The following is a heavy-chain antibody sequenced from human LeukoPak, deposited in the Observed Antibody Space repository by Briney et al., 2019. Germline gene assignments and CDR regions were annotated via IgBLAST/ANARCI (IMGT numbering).Heavy chain of an antibody. V-gene: IGHV1-18*01. J-gene: IGHJ5*02. Sequence: ASVKVSCKASGFTFTNYGISWVRQAPGQGLEWMGWISAYNGDTKYAQKFQGRVTMTTDTPTSTAYMDLWSLRSDDTAVYYCARDPSNTSGWKTWFDPWGQGTLVTVSS. CDR1: GFTFTNYG. D-gene: IGHD2-2*01. CDR3: ARDPSNTSGWKTWFDP. CDR2: ISAYNGDT.